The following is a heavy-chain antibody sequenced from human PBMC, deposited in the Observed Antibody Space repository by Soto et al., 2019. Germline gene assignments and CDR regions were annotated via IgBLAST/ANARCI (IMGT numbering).Heavy chain of an antibody. J-gene: IGHJ5*02. CDR3: ARRGAGYSGYDLVAVASNWFDP. V-gene: IGHV5-51*01. CDR2: IYPGDSDT. D-gene: IGHD5-12*01. CDR1: GYSFTSYW. Sequence: SGESLKISCKGSGYSFTSYWIGWVRQMPGKGLEWMGIIYPGDSDTRYSPSFQGQVTISADKSISTAYLQWSSLKASDTAMYYCARRGAGYSGYDLVAVASNWFDPWGQGTLVTVSS.